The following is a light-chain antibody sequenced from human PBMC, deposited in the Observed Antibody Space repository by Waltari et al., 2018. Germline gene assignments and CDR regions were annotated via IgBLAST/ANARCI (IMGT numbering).Light chain of an antibody. CDR2: QDV. CDR3: QTWDSNVI. V-gene: IGLV3-1*01. CDR1: TAGANY. J-gene: IGLJ2*01. Sequence: SYDLTQPPSVPVAPGQTATTTSSGDTAGANYVSWYHRRPGQSPVMVIYQDVKRPSDIPERFSGSISGDTATLTISGTQAMDEADYYCQTWDSNVIFGGGTKLTVL.